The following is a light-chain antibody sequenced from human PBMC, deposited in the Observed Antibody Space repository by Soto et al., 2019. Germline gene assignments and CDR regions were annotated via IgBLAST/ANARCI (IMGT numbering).Light chain of an antibody. V-gene: IGKV1-39*01. CDR2: AAS. J-gene: IGKJ1*01. Sequence: DIKMTKSPSALSAYVGDRVTITCRASQSISSYLNWYQQKPGKAPKLLIYAASSLQSGVPSRFSGSGSGTDFTLTISSLQPEDFATYYCQQSYSTPWTFGQGT. CDR1: QSISSY. CDR3: QQSYSTPWT.